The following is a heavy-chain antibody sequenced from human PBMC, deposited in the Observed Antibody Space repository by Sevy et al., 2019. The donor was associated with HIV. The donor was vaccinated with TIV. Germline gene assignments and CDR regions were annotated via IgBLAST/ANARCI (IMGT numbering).Heavy chain of an antibody. D-gene: IGHD3-22*01. CDR2: IYYRGST. CDR3: GRDNGGYYFDY. V-gene: IGHV4-39*01. CDR1: GGSISSSSYY. Sequence: SETLSLTCTVSGGSISSSSYYWGWIRQPPGKGLEWIGNIYYRGSTYYNPSLKSRITVSVDTSKNQFSLKLSSVTAADTAVYYCGRDNGGYYFDYWGLGTLVTVSS. J-gene: IGHJ4*02.